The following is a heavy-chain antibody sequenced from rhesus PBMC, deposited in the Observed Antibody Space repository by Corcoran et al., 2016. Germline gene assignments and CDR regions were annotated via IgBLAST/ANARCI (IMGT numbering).Heavy chain of an antibody. CDR2: INRSSGST. J-gene: IGHJ4*01. CDR3: ARGLSWNYRLDY. Sequence: QVQLQESGPGVVKPSETLSLTCAVSGYSISSGYDWSWIRQPRGKGLEWIWYINRSSGSTNYNPSLKNRVTISKATSKNQFSLKLSAVTAADTAVYYCARGLSWNYRLDYWGQGVLVTVSS. V-gene: IGHV4-76*01. CDR1: GYSISSGYD. D-gene: IGHD1-1*01.